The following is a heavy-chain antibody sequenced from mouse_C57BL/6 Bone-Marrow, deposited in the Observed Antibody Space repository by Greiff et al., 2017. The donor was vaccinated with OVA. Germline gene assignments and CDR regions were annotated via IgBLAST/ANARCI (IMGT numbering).Heavy chain of an antibody. CDR2: IYPGDGDT. V-gene: IGHV1-82*01. CDR1: GYAFSSSW. J-gene: IGHJ4*01. D-gene: IGHD1-1*01. Sequence: QVQLKQSGPELVKPGASVKIPCKASGYAFSSSWMNWVKQRPGKGLEWIGRIYPGDGDTNYNGKFKGKATLTADKSSSTAYMQLSSLTSEDSAVYFCARPRYGYAMDYWGQGTSVTVSS. CDR3: ARPRYGYAMDY.